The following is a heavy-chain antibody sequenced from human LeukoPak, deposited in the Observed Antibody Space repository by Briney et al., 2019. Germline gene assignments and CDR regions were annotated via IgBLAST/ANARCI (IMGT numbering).Heavy chain of an antibody. V-gene: IGHV3-7*03. CDR3: ASGLELDY. CDR2: IKQDGSEK. J-gene: IGHJ4*02. Sequence: GGSLRLSCAASGFTFTSYSMSWVRQAPGKGLEWVANIKQDGSEKNYVDSVKGRFTISRDNAKNSLYLQMNSLRAEDTAVYYCASGLELDYWGQGTLVTVSS. CDR1: GFTFTSYS.